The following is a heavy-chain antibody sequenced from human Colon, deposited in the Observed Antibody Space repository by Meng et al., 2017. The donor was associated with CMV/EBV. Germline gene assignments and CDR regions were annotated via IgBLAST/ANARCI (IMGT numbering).Heavy chain of an antibody. CDR3: ARRQEDSSGYFFD. J-gene: IGHJ4*02. V-gene: IGHV1-69*04. CDR1: GGTFSKYV. CDR2: IIPVLKTP. D-gene: IGHD6-19*01. Sequence: PSVKVSCKAPGGTFSKYVISWVRQGPGQGPEWMGRIIPVLKTPDYAQKFQGRVTITADKSTNTVYMELSSLRSEDTAMYYCARRQEDSSGYFFDWGQGTMVTVSS.